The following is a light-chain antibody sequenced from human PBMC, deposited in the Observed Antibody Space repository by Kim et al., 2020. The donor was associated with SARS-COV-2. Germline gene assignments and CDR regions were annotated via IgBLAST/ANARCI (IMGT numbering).Light chain of an antibody. CDR1: NIGSKH. CDR3: QLWDSSTGV. CDR2: RDT. J-gene: IGLJ3*02. V-gene: IGLV3-9*01. Sequence: SYELTQPLSVSVALGQTARITCGGNNIGSKHVHWYQQKPGQAPVLVIYRDTNRPTGIPERFSGSNSGNTATLTISRAQAGDEGDYYCQLWDSSTGVFGGG.